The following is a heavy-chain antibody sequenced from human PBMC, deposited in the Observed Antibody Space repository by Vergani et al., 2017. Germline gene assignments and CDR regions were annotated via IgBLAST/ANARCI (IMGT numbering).Heavy chain of an antibody. Sequence: EVQLVESGGGVVRPGGSLRLSCAASGFTFSSYAMSWVRQAPGKGLEWVSVIYSGGSSTYYADSVKGRFTISRDNSKNTLYLQMNSLRAEDTAVYYCAKETTVTTAFDYWGQGTLVTVSS. V-gene: IGHV3-23*03. CDR3: AKETTVTTAFDY. CDR2: IYSGGSST. D-gene: IGHD4-11*01. J-gene: IGHJ4*02. CDR1: GFTFSSYA.